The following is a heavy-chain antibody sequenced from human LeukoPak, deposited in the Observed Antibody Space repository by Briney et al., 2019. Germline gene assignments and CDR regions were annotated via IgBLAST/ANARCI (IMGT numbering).Heavy chain of an antibody. D-gene: IGHD3-10*01. CDR3: ARGGYGSGSYSTWPFDY. V-gene: IGHV4-34*01. J-gene: IGHJ4*02. CDR2: INHSGST. Sequence: SETLSLTCAVYGGSFSGYYWSWIRQPPGKGLEWIGEINHSGSTNYNPSLKSRVTISVDTSKNQFSLKLSSVTAADTAVYYCARGGYGSGSYSTWPFDYWGQGTLVTVSS. CDR1: GGSFSGYY.